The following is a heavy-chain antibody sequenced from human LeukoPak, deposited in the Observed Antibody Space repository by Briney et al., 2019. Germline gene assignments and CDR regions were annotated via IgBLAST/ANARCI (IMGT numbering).Heavy chain of an antibody. D-gene: IGHD3-22*01. CDR3: ARLDSSGYYTLDV. J-gene: IGHJ6*02. Sequence: SETLSLTCTVSGGSFSSRSYYWGWIRQPPGKGLEWIGSIYYSGSTYYNPSLKSRVTISVDTSKNQFSLKLSSVTAADTAVYYCARLDSSGYYTLDVWGQGTTVTVSS. V-gene: IGHV4-39*01. CDR1: GGSFSSRSYY. CDR2: IYYSGST.